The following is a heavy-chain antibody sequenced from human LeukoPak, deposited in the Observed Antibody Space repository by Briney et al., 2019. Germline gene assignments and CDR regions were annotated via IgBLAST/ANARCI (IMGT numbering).Heavy chain of an antibody. Sequence: GGYLRLSCAASGFTFSSYAMSWVRQAPGKGLEWVSAISGSGGSTYYADSVKGRFTISRDNSKNTLYLQMNSLRAEDTAVYYCAKDFLAYCGGDCYFFDYWGQGTLVTVSS. D-gene: IGHD2-21*02. CDR2: ISGSGGST. CDR1: GFTFSSYA. V-gene: IGHV3-23*01. J-gene: IGHJ4*02. CDR3: AKDFLAYCGGDCYFFDY.